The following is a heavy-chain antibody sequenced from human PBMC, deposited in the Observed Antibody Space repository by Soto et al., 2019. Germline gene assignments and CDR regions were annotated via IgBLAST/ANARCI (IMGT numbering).Heavy chain of an antibody. CDR1: GFTFSSYS. D-gene: IGHD5-18*01. Sequence: EVQLVESGGGLVQPGGSLRLSCAASGFTFSSYSMNWVRQAPGKGLEWVSYISSSSSTIYYADSVKGRFTISRDNAKNSLYLQMNSLRDEDTAVYYCARDEYSYVGLYGMDVWGQGTTVTVSS. J-gene: IGHJ6*02. CDR2: ISSSSSTI. CDR3: ARDEYSYVGLYGMDV. V-gene: IGHV3-48*02.